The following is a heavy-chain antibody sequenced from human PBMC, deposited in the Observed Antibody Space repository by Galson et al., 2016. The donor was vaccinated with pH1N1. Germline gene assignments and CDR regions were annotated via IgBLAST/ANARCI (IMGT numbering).Heavy chain of an antibody. CDR1: GFTFGDYA. Sequence: SLRLSCAASGFTFGDYAMRWVRQAPGKGLEYVSSISTSSGTTYYGDSVRGRFTISRDNSKNTVYLQMNSLRAEDTAIYYCTKVRVGNYYFDYWGQGSLVTVSS. CDR2: ISTSSGTT. D-gene: IGHD1-7*01. J-gene: IGHJ4*02. V-gene: IGHV3-23*01. CDR3: TKVRVGNYYFDY.